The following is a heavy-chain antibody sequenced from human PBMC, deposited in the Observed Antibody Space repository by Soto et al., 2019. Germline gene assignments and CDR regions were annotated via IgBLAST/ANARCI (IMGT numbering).Heavy chain of an antibody. Sequence: QVQLVQSGAEVKKPGASVKVSCKASGYTFTSYAMHWVRQAPGQRLEWMGWINAGNGNTKYSQKFQGRVTITTDTSEWTAYMELSSLRSEDTAVDGGARSSIVATIYWYFDLWGRGTLVTVSS. CDR1: GYTFTSYA. D-gene: IGHD5-12*01. V-gene: IGHV1-3*01. J-gene: IGHJ2*01. CDR3: ARSSIVATIYWYFDL. CDR2: INAGNGNT.